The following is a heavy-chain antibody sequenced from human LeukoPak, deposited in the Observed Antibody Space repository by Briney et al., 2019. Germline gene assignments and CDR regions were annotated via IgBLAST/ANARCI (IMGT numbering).Heavy chain of an antibody. Sequence: ASEKVSCKASGYSFTGYYMHWVRQASGQGLEWMGRINPNSGGTNYAQKFQGRVTMTRDTSISTAYMELSRLRSDDTAVYYCAREAAAFDYWGQGTLVTVSS. CDR3: AREAAAFDY. CDR1: GYSFTGYY. V-gene: IGHV1-2*06. CDR2: INPNSGGT. D-gene: IGHD2-2*01. J-gene: IGHJ4*02.